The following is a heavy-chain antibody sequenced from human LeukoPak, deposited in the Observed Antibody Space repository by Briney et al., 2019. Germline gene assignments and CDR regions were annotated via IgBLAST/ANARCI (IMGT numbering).Heavy chain of an antibody. CDR2: ISTTGRTI. J-gene: IGHJ4*02. CDR1: GFAFSGCE. V-gene: IGHV3-48*03. CDR3: ARGDDYGDSLLAY. D-gene: IGHD4-17*01. Sequence: GGSLRLSCAASGFAFSGCEMNWVRQAPRKGLEWISYISTTGRTIYYADSVKGRFTISRDNAKNSLYLQMNSLRAEDTAVYYCARGDDYGDSLLAYWGQGTLVTVSS.